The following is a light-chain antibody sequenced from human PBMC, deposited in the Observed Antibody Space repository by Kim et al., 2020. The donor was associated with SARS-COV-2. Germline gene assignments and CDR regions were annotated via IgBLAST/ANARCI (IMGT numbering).Light chain of an antibody. J-gene: IGLJ1*01. CDR3: GTWDTTLNVLYV. Sequence: QRVTISCSGGNSNIGKNSVSWYQNLPETAPKLVIYDNNKRPSGIPDRFSGSKSGTSATLDITGLQTGDEADYFCGTWDTTLNVLYVFGSGTKVTVL. CDR2: DNN. V-gene: IGLV1-51*01. CDR1: NSNIGKNS.